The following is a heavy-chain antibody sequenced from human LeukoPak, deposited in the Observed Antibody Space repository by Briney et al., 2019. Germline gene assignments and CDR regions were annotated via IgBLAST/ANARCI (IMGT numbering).Heavy chain of an antibody. J-gene: IGHJ4*02. CDR2: INAGNGNT. D-gene: IGHD5-12*01. Sequence: GASVKVSCKASGYTFTSYAMHWVRQAPGQRLEWMGWINAGNGNTKYSQEFQGRVTITRDTSASTAYMELSSLRSEDMAVYYCARTPFGGYDSYFDYWGQGTLVTVSS. V-gene: IGHV1-3*03. CDR1: GYTFTSYA. CDR3: ARTPFGGYDSYFDY.